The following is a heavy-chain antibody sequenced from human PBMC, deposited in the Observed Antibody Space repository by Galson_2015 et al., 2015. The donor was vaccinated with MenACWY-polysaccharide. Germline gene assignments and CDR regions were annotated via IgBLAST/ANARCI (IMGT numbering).Heavy chain of an antibody. CDR1: GYTFTGYY. D-gene: IGHD4-11*01. V-gene: IGHV1-2*06. CDR2: INPNSGGT. Sequence: SVKVSCKASGYTFTGYYMHWVRQAPGQGLEWMGRINPNSGGTNYAQKFQGRVTMTRDTSISTAYMELSRLRSDDTAVYYCASAMTTVTTGSSWWRDYWGQGTLVTVSS. CDR3: ASAMTTVTTGSSWWRDY. J-gene: IGHJ4*02.